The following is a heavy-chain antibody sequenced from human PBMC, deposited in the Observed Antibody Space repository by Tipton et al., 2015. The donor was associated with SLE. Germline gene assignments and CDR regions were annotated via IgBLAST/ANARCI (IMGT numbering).Heavy chain of an antibody. J-gene: IGHJ5*02. CDR3: ARDPYSTPTGAFEP. CDR2: LNPNGGT. CDR1: GGSFSGYY. Sequence: TLSLTCAVYGGSFSGYYWSWIRQPPGKGLEWIGRLNPNGGTNYNPSLKSRVTMSVDTSKKQFSLKLSSVTAADTAVYYCARDPYSTPTGAFEPWGQGTLVTVSS. D-gene: IGHD6-13*01. V-gene: IGHV4-59*10.